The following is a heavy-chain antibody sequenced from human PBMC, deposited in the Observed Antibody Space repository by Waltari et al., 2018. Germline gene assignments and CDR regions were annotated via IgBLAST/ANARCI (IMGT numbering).Heavy chain of an antibody. J-gene: IGHJ4*02. CDR1: GGSISSSPYY. CDR3: ARLCLGCPFDY. D-gene: IGHD6-19*01. Sequence: QLQLQESGPGLLKPSETLSLTCTVSGGSISSSPYYWGWIRQPPGKGLEWIGSISYSGGTYYPPSFKSQITISVDTSKNQFSLKLSSVIAADTAVYYCARLCLGCPFDYWGQGTLVTVSS. V-gene: IGHV4-39*01. CDR2: ISYSGGT.